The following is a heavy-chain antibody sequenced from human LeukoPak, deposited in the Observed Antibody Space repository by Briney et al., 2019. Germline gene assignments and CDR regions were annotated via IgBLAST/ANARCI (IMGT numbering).Heavy chain of an antibody. CDR1: GGSISSYY. Sequence: SETLSLTCTVSGGSISSYYWSWIRQPPGKGLEWIGYIYYSGSTYYNPSLKSRVTISVDTSKNQFSLKLSSVTAADTAVYYCARYSGWYDYWGQGTLVTVSS. CDR3: ARYSGWYDY. V-gene: IGHV4-59*12. J-gene: IGHJ4*02. D-gene: IGHD6-19*01. CDR2: IYYSGST.